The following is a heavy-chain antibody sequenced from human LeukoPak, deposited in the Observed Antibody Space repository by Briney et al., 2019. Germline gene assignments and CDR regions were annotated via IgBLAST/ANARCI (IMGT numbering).Heavy chain of an antibody. V-gene: IGHV1-69-2*01. CDR1: GYTFTDYY. J-gene: IGHJ4*02. CDR3: ATSYYDFWSGYYQY. CDR2: VDPEDGET. D-gene: IGHD3-3*01. Sequence: GASVKVSCKASGYTFTDYYMHRVQQAPGKGLEWMGRVDPEDGETIYAEKFQGRVTITADTSTDTAYMELSSLRSEDTAVYYCATSYYDFWSGYYQYWGQGTLVTVSS.